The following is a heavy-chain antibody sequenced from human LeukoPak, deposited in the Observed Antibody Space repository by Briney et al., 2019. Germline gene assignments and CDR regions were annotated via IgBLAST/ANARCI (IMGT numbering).Heavy chain of an antibody. CDR3: ARRFNQYHDSGSYYSNYWYFDL. CDR2: IDPRDPYI. D-gene: IGHD3-10*01. V-gene: IGHV5-10-1*01. CDR1: GYSFSNNW. Sequence: GESLKISCQGSGYSFSNNWISWVRQMPGKGLEWMGRIDPRDPYITYSPSFQGHVTISVDKSITTAYLQWSTLKASDTATYYCARRFNQYHDSGSYYSNYWYFDLWGRGTLVTVSS. J-gene: IGHJ2*01.